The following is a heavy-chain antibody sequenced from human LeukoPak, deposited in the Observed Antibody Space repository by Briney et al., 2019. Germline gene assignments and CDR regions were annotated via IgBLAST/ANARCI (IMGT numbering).Heavy chain of an antibody. CDR2: ISGSGGST. J-gene: IGHJ6*02. Sequence: GGSLRLSCTASGFTFSSYAMSWVRQAPGKGLEWVSAISGSGGSTYYADSVKGRFTISRDNSKNTLYLQMNSLRAEDTAVYYCAKGAGGYDILTGYYSLYGMDVWGQGTTVTVSS. D-gene: IGHD3-9*01. V-gene: IGHV3-23*01. CDR1: GFTFSSYA. CDR3: AKGAGGYDILTGYYSLYGMDV.